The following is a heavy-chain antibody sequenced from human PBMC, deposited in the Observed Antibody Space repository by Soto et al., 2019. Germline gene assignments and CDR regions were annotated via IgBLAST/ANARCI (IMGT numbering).Heavy chain of an antibody. Sequence: PSATLSLTCTVSGGSIHGVYWSWIRHHPAEGLEWIGYIFDSGRTNYNPSLTSRVTISVDSSTNELSLQLRSVTAADTAIYYCVRDVTVEALQSNYYYGVDVWGQGTAVTVS. V-gene: IGHV4-59*12. CDR3: VRDVTVEALQSNYYYGVDV. D-gene: IGHD6-6*01. CDR2: IFDSGRT. J-gene: IGHJ6*02. CDR1: GGSIHGVY.